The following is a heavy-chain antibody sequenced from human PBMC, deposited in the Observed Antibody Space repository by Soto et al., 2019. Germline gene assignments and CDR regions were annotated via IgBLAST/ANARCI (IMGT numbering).Heavy chain of an antibody. CDR3: VRQRNTVITQAYFDY. V-gene: IGHV4-39*01. CDR1: GGSVTNSSYY. Sequence: SETLSLTCTVSGGSVTNSSYYWGWIRQSPGKGLEWIGSVYYRGRSYSKSSVKSRVTISVDTSKNQFSLNLNSVTASDTAVYFCVRQRNTVITQAYFDYWGQGAMVTVYS. D-gene: IGHD1-20*01. CDR2: VYYRGRS. J-gene: IGHJ4*02.